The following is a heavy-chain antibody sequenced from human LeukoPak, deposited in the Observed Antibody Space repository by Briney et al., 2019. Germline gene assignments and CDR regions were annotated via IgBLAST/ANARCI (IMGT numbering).Heavy chain of an antibody. CDR3: AATYPYCSGGSCYDVGLDY. V-gene: IGHV4-59*12. J-gene: IGHJ4*02. CDR2: IYYSGST. D-gene: IGHD2-15*01. CDR1: GGSISSYY. Sequence: SETLSLTCTVSGGSISSYYWSWIRQPPGKGLEWIGYIYYSGSTNYNPSLKSRVTISVDTSKNQFSLKLSSVTAADTAVYYCAATYPYCSGGSCYDVGLDYWGQGTLVTVSS.